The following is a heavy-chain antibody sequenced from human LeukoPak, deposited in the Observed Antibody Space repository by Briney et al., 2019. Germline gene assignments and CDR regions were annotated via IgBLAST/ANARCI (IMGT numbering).Heavy chain of an antibody. CDR1: GFTFEDYG. CDR3: LTIVETTTGAFDI. Sequence: SGGSLRLSCTAAGFTFEDYGMSWVRQTPGKGLEWVAGITWNGGSTDYAVSVRGRFTISRDNAKKSVYLQMNSLSAEDTAVYYCLTIVETTTGAFDIWGQGAMVTVSS. D-gene: IGHD5-18*01. V-gene: IGHV3-20*04. CDR2: ITWNGGST. J-gene: IGHJ3*02.